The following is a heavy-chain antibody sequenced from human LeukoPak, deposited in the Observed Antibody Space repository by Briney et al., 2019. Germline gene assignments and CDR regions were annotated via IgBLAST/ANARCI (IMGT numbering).Heavy chain of an antibody. Sequence: SETLSLTCTVSGGSISSYYWSWIRQPAGKGLEWIGRIYTSGSTNYNPSLKSRVTMSVDTSKNQFSLKLSSVTAADTAVYYCARDLGAVAARATNWFDPWGQGTLVTVSS. V-gene: IGHV4-4*07. CDR1: GGSISSYY. J-gene: IGHJ5*02. CDR3: ARDLGAVAARATNWFDP. CDR2: IYTSGST. D-gene: IGHD6-6*01.